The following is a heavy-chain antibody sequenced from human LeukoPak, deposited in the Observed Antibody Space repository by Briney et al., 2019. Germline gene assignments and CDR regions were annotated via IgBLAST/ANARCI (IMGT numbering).Heavy chain of an antibody. CDR2: INHGGSS. V-gene: IGHV4-34*01. Sequence: SETLSLTCAVYGGSFSGYDCTWIRMRQAQGLGGVAVINHGGSSNYNPSLKSRATISVDTSKHQSSLKLSAVTAADTAVYYGGRSRAQARRMDDWGQGAMVTVSS. J-gene: IGHJ6*02. CDR3: GRSRAQARRMDD. CDR1: GGSFSGYD.